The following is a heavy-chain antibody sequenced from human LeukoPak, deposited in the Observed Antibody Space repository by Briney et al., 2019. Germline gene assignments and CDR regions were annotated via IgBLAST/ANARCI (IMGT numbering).Heavy chain of an antibody. J-gene: IGHJ4*02. CDR1: GFTFSHAW. CDR3: VSFYETY. Sequence: GGSLRLSCAASGFTFSHAWMTWVRQVPGKGLVWVSHINSDGSWTSYADSVKGRFTISKDNAKNTVYLQMNSLRAEDTAVYYCVSFYETYWGRGTLVTVSS. V-gene: IGHV3-74*01. D-gene: IGHD2/OR15-2a*01. CDR2: INSDGSWT.